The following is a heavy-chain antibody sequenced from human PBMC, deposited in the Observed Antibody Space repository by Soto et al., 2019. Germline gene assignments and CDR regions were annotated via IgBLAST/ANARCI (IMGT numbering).Heavy chain of an antibody. D-gene: IGHD1-1*01. Sequence: PGGSLRLSCAASGFTFSNAWMNWVRQAPGKGLEWVGRIKSKTDGGTTDYAAPVKGRFTISRDDSKNTLYLQMNSLKTEDTAVYYCTTEVQLESVKVDYWGQGTLVTVSS. CDR3: TTEVQLESVKVDY. CDR2: IKSKTDGGTT. V-gene: IGHV3-15*07. J-gene: IGHJ4*02. CDR1: GFTFSNAW.